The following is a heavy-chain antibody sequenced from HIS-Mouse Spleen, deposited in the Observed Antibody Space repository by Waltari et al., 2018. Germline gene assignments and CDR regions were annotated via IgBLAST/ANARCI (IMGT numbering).Heavy chain of an antibody. V-gene: IGHV4-34*01. D-gene: IGHD6-6*01. CDR3: ARGLAARFDY. J-gene: IGHJ4*02. CDR1: SGNY. Sequence: SGNYWSWIRQLPRKGLEWIGEINHSGSTNYNPSLKSRVTISVDTSKNQFSLKLSSVTAADTAVYYCARGLAARFDYWGQGTLVTVSS. CDR2: INHSGST.